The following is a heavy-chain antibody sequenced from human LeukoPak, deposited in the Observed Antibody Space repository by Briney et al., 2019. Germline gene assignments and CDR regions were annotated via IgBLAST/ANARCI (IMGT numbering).Heavy chain of an antibody. D-gene: IGHD6-6*01. CDR2: IYSGGST. CDR1: GFTVSSNY. V-gene: IGHV3-53*01. CDR3: AREVEARRLGSWVDP. Sequence: GGSLRLSCAASGFTVSSNYMSWVRQAPGKGLEWVSVIYSGGSTYYADSVKGRFTISRDNSKNTLYLQMNSLRAEDTAVYYCAREVEARRLGSWVDPWGQGTLVTVSS. J-gene: IGHJ5*02.